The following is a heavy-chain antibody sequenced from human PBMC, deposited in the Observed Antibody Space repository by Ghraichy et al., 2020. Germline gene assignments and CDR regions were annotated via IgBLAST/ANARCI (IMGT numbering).Heavy chain of an antibody. CDR3: AKDAWYDLWNDLFNY. V-gene: IGHV3-23*01. J-gene: IGHJ4*02. D-gene: IGHD3-3*01. CDR1: GFSFSAYA. Sequence: GGSLRLSCAGSGFSFSAYAMSWVRQAPGKGLEWVSGITGSGVNTYYADSVKGRFTISRDNSKNTLYLQMNSLRAEDTAVYYCAKDAWYDLWNDLFNYWGQGALVTVSS. CDR2: ITGSGVNT.